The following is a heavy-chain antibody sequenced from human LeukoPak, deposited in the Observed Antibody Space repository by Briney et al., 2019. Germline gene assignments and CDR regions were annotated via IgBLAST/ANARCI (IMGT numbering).Heavy chain of an antibody. J-gene: IGHJ4*02. Sequence: PGGSLGLSCAASGFTFSNAWMSWVRQAPGKGLEYVCRIRSKTDSGTTDYAAPVKVRFTISKDDSINTLYLQINRLKNEDTAVYYCTTASIHWGQGTLVTVTS. CDR3: TTASIH. D-gene: IGHD3-3*01. CDR1: GFTFSNAW. CDR2: IRSKTDSGTT. V-gene: IGHV3-15*01.